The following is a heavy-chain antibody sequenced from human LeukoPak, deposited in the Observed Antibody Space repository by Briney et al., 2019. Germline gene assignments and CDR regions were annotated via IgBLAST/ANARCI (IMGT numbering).Heavy chain of an antibody. D-gene: IGHD2-21*02. V-gene: IGHV3-21*04. CDR1: GFTFSSYS. CDR2: ISSSSSYI. CDR3: ARRGRRYCGGDCYFEMAFDI. J-gene: IGHJ3*02. Sequence: PGGSLRLSCAASGFTFSSYSMNWVRQAPGKGLEWVSSISSSSSYIYYADSVKGRFTISRDNAKNSLYLQMNSLRAEDTAVYYCARRGRRYCGGDCYFEMAFDIWGQGTMVTVSS.